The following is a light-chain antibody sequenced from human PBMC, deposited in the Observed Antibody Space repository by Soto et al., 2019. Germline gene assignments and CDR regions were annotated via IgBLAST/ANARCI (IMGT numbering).Light chain of an antibody. CDR2: DVS. Sequence: QSVLTQPASVSGSPGQSITISCTGTSSDVGGYNYVPWYQQHPGKAPKFMIYDVSNRPSGVSNRFSGSKSGNTASLTISGLQAEDEADYYCCSYTTSNTRQIVFGTGTRSPS. J-gene: IGLJ1*01. CDR3: CSYTTSNTRQIV. V-gene: IGLV2-14*01. CDR1: SSDVGGYNY.